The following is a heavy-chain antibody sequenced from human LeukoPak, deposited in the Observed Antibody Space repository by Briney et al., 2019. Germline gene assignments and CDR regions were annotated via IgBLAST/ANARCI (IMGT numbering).Heavy chain of an antibody. Sequence: TSVTVSCKASGGTFSSYAISWVRQAPGQGLEWMGRIIPILGIANYAQKFQGRVTITADKSTSTAYMELSSLRSEDTAVYYCAGVYDSSGYRDNWFDPWGQGTLVTVSS. CDR2: IIPILGIA. D-gene: IGHD3-22*01. J-gene: IGHJ5*02. CDR1: GGTFSSYA. CDR3: AGVYDSSGYRDNWFDP. V-gene: IGHV1-69*04.